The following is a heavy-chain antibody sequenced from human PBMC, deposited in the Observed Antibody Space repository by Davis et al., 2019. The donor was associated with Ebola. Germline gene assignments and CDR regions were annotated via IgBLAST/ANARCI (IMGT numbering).Heavy chain of an antibody. CDR2: IIWNGGST. CDR1: GFSFADYA. Sequence: GGSLRLSCAASGFSFADYAMSWVRQAPGKGLEWVSGIIWNGGSTGYADSVQGRFTISRDNAKNSLYLEMSSLRAEDTASYYCARVNAVTGYSRFDPWGQGTLVTVSS. V-gene: IGHV3-20*04. J-gene: IGHJ5*02. D-gene: IGHD3-9*01. CDR3: ARVNAVTGYSRFDP.